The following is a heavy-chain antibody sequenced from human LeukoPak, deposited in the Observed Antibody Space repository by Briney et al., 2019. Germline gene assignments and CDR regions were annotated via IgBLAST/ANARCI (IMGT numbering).Heavy chain of an antibody. J-gene: IGHJ4*02. Sequence: GGSLRLSCAASGFTVSNNYMSWVRQAPGKGLEWVSVIYSGGSTYYADSVKGRFTISRDNSKNTLYLQMNSLRAEDTAVYYCARDTRNYYGSGSSNIDYWGQGTLVTVSS. D-gene: IGHD3-10*01. CDR3: ARDTRNYYGSGSSNIDY. CDR2: IYSGGST. V-gene: IGHV3-66*01. CDR1: GFTVSNNY.